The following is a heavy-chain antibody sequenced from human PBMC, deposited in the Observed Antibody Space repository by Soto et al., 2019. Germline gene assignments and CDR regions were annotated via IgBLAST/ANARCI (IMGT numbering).Heavy chain of an antibody. CDR1: GGSISSYY. J-gene: IGHJ4*02. D-gene: IGHD4-17*01. CDR3: ARIDDYGDYDY. CDR2: IYYSGST. Sequence: SETLSLTCTVSGGSISSYYWSWIRQPPGKGLEWIGYIYYSGSTNYNPSLKSRVTISVDTSKNQFSLKLSSVTAADTAVYYCARIDDYGDYDYWGQGTLVTVSS. V-gene: IGHV4-59*01.